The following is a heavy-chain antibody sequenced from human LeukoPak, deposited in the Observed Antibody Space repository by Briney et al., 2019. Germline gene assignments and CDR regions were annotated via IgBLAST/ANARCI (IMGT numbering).Heavy chain of an antibody. CDR1: GFIFSDYG. D-gene: IGHD6-13*01. CDR3: SRAAMAAALPDISWFDP. V-gene: IGHV3-30*02. Sequence: GGSLRLSCAASGFIFSDYGMHWVRQAPGKGREWVASIRFDGSNHNYVDSVKGRFTISRDNTKNTLYLQMNSLRAEDTAVYFCSRAAMAAALPDISWFDPWGQGTLVTVSS. J-gene: IGHJ5*02. CDR2: IRFDGSNH.